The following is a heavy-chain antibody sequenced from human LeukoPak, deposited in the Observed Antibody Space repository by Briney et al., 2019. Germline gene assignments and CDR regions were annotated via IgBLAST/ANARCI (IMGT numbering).Heavy chain of an antibody. CDR1: GFSFRNYW. D-gene: IGHD3-22*01. Sequence: PGGSLRLSCAASGFSFRNYWMHWVRQPPGKGLVWVSRIKNDGSITEYADSVKGRFTISRDNTKNTLYLQMNSLRAEDTAVYYCAGSAYYYDSSGYYMVDYWGQGTLVSVSS. CDR2: IKNDGSIT. J-gene: IGHJ4*02. CDR3: AGSAYYYDSSGYYMVDY. V-gene: IGHV3-74*01.